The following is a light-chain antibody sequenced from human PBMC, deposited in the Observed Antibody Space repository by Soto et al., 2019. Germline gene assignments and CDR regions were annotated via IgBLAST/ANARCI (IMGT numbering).Light chain of an antibody. J-gene: IGKJ1*01. CDR2: GES. V-gene: IGKV3-20*01. Sequence: EIVLTQSPGTLSLSPGERATLSCRASQSVSTTYLAWYQQKVGQAPRLLIYGESSKATGTPDRFSGSGSGTVFTLTISRLEPEDFAVYYCQQYGNSPWTFGQGTKVDIK. CDR1: QSVSTTY. CDR3: QQYGNSPWT.